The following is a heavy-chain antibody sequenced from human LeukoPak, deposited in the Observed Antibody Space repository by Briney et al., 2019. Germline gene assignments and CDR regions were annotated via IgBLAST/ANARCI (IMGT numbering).Heavy chain of an antibody. J-gene: IGHJ4*02. CDR2: IRYDGSNK. Sequence: GGSLRLSCASSGFTFSSYGMHWVRQAPGKGLEWVAFIRYDGSNKYYADSVKGRFTISRDNAKNSLYLQMNSLRAEDTAVYYCARVGVDYYDSSGFSYYWGQGTLVTVSS. CDR3: ARVGVDYYDSSGFSYY. V-gene: IGHV3-30*02. D-gene: IGHD3-22*01. CDR1: GFTFSSYG.